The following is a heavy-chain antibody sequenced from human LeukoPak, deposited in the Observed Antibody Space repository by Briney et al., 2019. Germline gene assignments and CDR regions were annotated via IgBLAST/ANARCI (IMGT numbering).Heavy chain of an antibody. Sequence: GGSLRLSCAASGFTFSSYAMSWVRQAPGKGLEWVSAISGSGGSTYYADSVKGRFTISRDNSKNTLYLQMNSLRAEDTAVYYCARDQVGCSGGSCYPRTPDYWGQGTLVTVSS. CDR1: GFTFSSYA. D-gene: IGHD2-15*01. CDR3: ARDQVGCSGGSCYPRTPDY. CDR2: ISGSGGST. J-gene: IGHJ4*02. V-gene: IGHV3-23*01.